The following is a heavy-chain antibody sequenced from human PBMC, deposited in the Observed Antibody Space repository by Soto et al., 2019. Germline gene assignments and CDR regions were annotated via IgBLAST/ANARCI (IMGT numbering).Heavy chain of an antibody. V-gene: IGHV3-48*01. Sequence: GGSLRLSCAASGFTFSSYSMNWVRQAPGKGLEWVSYISSSSSTIYYADSVKGRFTISRDNAKNSLYLQMNSLRAEDTAVYYCASHWNYYGSGSVAPIYWGQGTLVTVSS. CDR1: GFTFSSYS. D-gene: IGHD3-10*01. CDR3: ASHWNYYGSGSVAPIY. CDR2: ISSSSSTI. J-gene: IGHJ4*02.